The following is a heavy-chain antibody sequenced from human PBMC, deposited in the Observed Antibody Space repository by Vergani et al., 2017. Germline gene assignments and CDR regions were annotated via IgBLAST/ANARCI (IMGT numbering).Heavy chain of an antibody. CDR1: GFTFSSYA. V-gene: IGHV3-30-3*01. J-gene: IGHJ4*02. CDR2: ISYDGSNK. CDR3: ARGRRDFGAMPRGYFDY. Sequence: QVQLVESGGGVVQPGRSLRLSCAASGFTFSSYAMHWVRQAPGKGLEWVAVISYDGSNKYYADSVTGRFTISRDNSKNTLYLQMNSLRAEDTAVYYCARGRRDFGAMPRGYFDYWGQGTLVTVSS. D-gene: IGHD2-2*01.